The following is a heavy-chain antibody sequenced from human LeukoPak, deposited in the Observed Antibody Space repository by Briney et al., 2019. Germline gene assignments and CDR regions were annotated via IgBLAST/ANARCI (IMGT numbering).Heavy chain of an antibody. V-gene: IGHV1-2*02. CDR3: AREGIRADCSSTSCYSIFGY. J-gene: IGHJ4*02. CDR1: GYTFTGYY. CDR2: INPNSGGT. Sequence: ASVKVSCKASGYTFTGYYMHWVRQAPGQGLEWMGWINPNSGGTNYAQKFQGRVTMTRDTSVSTAYMELSRLRSDDTAVYYCAREGIRADCSSTSCYSIFGYWGQGTLVTVSS. D-gene: IGHD2-2*01.